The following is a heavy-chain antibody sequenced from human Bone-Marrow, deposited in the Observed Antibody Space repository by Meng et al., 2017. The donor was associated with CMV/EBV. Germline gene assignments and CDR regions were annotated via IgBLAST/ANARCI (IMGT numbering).Heavy chain of an antibody. V-gene: IGHV3-21*01. D-gene: IGHD3-22*01. J-gene: IGHJ4*02. CDR3: ARDLNYYDSSGSPLGY. CDR1: GFTFSSYW. CDR2: ISSSSSYI. Sequence: GESLKISCAASGFTFSSYWMSWVRQAPGKGLEWVSSISSSSSYIYYADSVKGRFTISRDNAKNSLYLQMNSLRAEDTAVYYCARDLNYYDSSGSPLGYWGQGTLVTVSS.